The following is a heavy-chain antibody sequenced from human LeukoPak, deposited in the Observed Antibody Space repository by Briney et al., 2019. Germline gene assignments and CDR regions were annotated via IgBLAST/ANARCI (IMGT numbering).Heavy chain of an antibody. Sequence: PGGSLRLSCAASGLTFSDYSMTWVRQAPGKGLFWVSGISAGGGSTYYADSVKGRFSISRDNSRNTLYLQMNSLRAEDTAVYYCAKGLQVAEPPDYWGQGILVTVSS. D-gene: IGHD2-15*01. J-gene: IGHJ4*02. CDR3: AKGLQVAEPPDY. CDR1: GLTFSDYS. CDR2: ISAGGGST. V-gene: IGHV3-23*01.